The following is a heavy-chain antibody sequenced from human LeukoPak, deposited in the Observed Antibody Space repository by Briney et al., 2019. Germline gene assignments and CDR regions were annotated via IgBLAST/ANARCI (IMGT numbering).Heavy chain of an antibody. CDR2: ISSSSSYI. V-gene: IGHV3-21*01. CDR1: GFTFSSYS. Sequence: PGGSLRLSCAASGFTFSSYSMNWVRQAPGKGLEWDSSISSSSSYIYYADSVKGRFTISRDNAKNSLYLQMNSLRAEDTAVYYCASLGPGAPDAFDIWGQGTMVTVSS. J-gene: IGHJ3*02. D-gene: IGHD1-1*01. CDR3: ASLGPGAPDAFDI.